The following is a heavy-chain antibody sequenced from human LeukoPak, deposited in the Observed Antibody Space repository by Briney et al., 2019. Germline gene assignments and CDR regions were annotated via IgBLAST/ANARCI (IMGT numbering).Heavy chain of an antibody. CDR3: TTDNTDYGDYGGHVSNI. D-gene: IGHD4-17*01. V-gene: IGHV3-15*01. CDR2: IKSKTDGGTT. J-gene: IGHJ6*02. Sequence: GGSLRLSCAASGFTFSNAWMSWVRQAPGKGLEWVGRIKSKTDGGTTDYAAPVKGRFTISRDDSKNTLYLQMNSLKTEDTAVYYCTTDNTDYGDYGGHVSNIWGQGTTVTVSS. CDR1: GFTFSNAW.